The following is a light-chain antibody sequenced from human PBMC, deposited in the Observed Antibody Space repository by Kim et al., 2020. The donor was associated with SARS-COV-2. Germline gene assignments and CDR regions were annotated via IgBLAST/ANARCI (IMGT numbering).Light chain of an antibody. CDR3: NSRDSSGNHPWV. J-gene: IGLJ3*02. CDR1: SLRSYY. CDR2: AKN. V-gene: IGLV3-19*01. Sequence: SSELTQDPAVSVALGQTVRITCQGDSLRSYYATWYQQKPGQAPVLVIYAKNIRPSGIPDRFSGSSSGNTASLTITGAQAEDEADYYCNSRDSSGNHPWVFGGGTQLTVL.